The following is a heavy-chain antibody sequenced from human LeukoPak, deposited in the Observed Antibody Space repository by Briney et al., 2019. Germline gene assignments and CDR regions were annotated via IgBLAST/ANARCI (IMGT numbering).Heavy chain of an antibody. D-gene: IGHD3-22*01. V-gene: IGHV3-74*01. CDR1: GFTFSSYW. J-gene: IGHJ1*01. CDR3: ARAPSEIGGYYPEYFRH. Sequence: GGSLRLSCAASGFTFSSYWMHWVRQAPGKGLVWVSRIKSDGKTNYADSVKGRFTISRDNAKNTVSLQMNSLRAEHTGVYYCARAPSEIGGYYPEYFRHWGQGTLVTVSS. CDR2: IKSDGKT.